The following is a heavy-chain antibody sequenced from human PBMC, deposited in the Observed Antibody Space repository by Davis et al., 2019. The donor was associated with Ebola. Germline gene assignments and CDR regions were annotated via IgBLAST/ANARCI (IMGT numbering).Heavy chain of an antibody. CDR3: ITDLSGKSDY. J-gene: IGHJ4*02. CDR2: IWYDGSNK. D-gene: IGHD6-19*01. V-gene: IGHV3-33*08. CDR1: GFTFSSYG. Sequence: GKSLKISCAASGFTFSSYGMHWVRQAPGKGLEWVAVIWYDGSNKYYADSVKGRFTISRDNSKNTLYLQMNSLRAEDTAVYYCITDLSGKSDYWGQGTLVTVSS.